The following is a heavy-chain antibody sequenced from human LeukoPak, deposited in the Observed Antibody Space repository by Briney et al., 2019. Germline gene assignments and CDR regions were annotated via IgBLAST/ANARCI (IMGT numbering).Heavy chain of an antibody. J-gene: IGHJ3*02. CDR1: GGSFSGYY. CDR2: INHSGST. D-gene: IGHD3-22*01. Sequence: PSETLSLTCAVYGGSFSGYYWSWIRQPPGKGLEWIGEINHSGSTNYNPSLKSRVTISVDTSKNQFSLKLSSVTAADTAVYYGAREMRITMIVVFSCAVFDIWGQGTMVTVSS. CDR3: AREMRITMIVVFSCAVFDI. V-gene: IGHV4-34*01.